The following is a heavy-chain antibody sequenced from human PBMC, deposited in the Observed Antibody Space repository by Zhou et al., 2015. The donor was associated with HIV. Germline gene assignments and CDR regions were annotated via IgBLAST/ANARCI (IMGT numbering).Heavy chain of an antibody. D-gene: IGHD5-18*01. V-gene: IGHV1-69*01. Sequence: QVVLIQSGAEVRRPGSSVKISCKASGGSFPVTWVRQAPGQGLEWMGGINPFFGTTNYAQKFQGRVSITADESTSTTYMQLDNLRSEDTAVYFCARDGVYIQAHSNDYWGQGTLVAVSS. CDR1: GGSFP. CDR3: ARDGVYIQAHSNDY. CDR2: INPFFGTT. J-gene: IGHJ4*02.